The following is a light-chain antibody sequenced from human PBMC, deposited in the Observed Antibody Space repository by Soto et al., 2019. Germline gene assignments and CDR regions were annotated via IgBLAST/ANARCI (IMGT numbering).Light chain of an antibody. CDR2: KTS. J-gene: IGKJ4*01. Sequence: ESRLPQSPSHLTTTVGDRVTITCRASQSISSWLAWYQQKPGKAPNLLIYKTSSLESGVPSRFSGSGSGTEFTLTVNSLQPDDFATYYCQQYASYPLTFGGGTKVDIK. CDR3: QQYASYPLT. V-gene: IGKV1-5*03. CDR1: QSISSW.